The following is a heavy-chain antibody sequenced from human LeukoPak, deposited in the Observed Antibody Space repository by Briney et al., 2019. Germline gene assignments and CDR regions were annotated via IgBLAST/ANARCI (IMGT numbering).Heavy chain of an antibody. CDR3: ASFSYSSSWYGKYFDY. D-gene: IGHD6-13*01. CDR1: GGSISSSSYY. CDR2: IYHSGST. V-gene: IGHV4-39*07. Sequence: SETLSLTCTVSGGSISSSSYYWGWIRQPPGKGLEWIGSIYHSGSTNYNPSLKSRVTISVDKSKNQFSLKLSSVTAADTAVYYCASFSYSSSWYGKYFDYWGQGTLVTVSS. J-gene: IGHJ4*02.